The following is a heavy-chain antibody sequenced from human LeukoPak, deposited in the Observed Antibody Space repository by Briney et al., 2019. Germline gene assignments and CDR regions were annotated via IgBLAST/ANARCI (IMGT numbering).Heavy chain of an antibody. CDR3: ARALTTLTYEGY. V-gene: IGHV3-21*01. D-gene: IGHD1-1*01. CDR1: GFTFSSYT. J-gene: IGHJ4*02. CDR2: ISGSNSYI. Sequence: GSLRLSCAASGFTFSSYTMHWIRQAPGKGLEWVSSISGSNSYIFYADSVKGRFTVSRDNAKDSLYLQMNSLRAEDTAVYYCARALTTLTYEGYWGQGTLVTVSS.